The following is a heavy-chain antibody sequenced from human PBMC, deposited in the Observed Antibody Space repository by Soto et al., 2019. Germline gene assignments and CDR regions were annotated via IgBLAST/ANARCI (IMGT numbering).Heavy chain of an antibody. Sequence: SETLSLTCTVSGGSISSGGYFWSWVRQHPGKGLEWIGNIYYSGRTYYNPSLKSRVTISVDTSKNQFSLKLSSVTAADTAVYYCARFAKEENPKVGSWYYFDYWGQGTRVTVS. D-gene: IGHD6-13*01. CDR2: IYYSGRT. V-gene: IGHV4-31*03. CDR3: ARFAKEENPKVGSWYYFDY. CDR1: GGSISSGGYF. J-gene: IGHJ4*02.